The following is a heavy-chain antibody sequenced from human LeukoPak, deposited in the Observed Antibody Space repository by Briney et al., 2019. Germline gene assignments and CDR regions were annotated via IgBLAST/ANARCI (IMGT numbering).Heavy chain of an antibody. CDR1: GFTFSTYR. Sequence: GSLRPSCAAAGFTFSTYRMNWVRQAPGKGLEWLGCIYYSGSTSYNPSLKSGVTISVATSKNQFSLKLSSVTAADTAVYYCAREGYSGDDFPDYWGQGTLVTVSS. J-gene: IGHJ4*02. V-gene: IGHV4-59*12. CDR2: IYYSGST. D-gene: IGHD5-12*01. CDR3: AREGYSGDDFPDY.